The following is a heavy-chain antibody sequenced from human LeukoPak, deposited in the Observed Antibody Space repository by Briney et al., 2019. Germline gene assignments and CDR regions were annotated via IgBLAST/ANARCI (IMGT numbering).Heavy chain of an antibody. CDR1: GYTFTSYG. V-gene: IGHV1-18*01. CDR3: ARDRDFWSGYLNRGADY. Sequence: ASVKVSCKASGYTFTSYGISWVRQAPGQGLEWMGWISAYNGNTNYAQKLQGRVTMTTDTSTSTAYMELRSLRSDDTAVYYCARDRDFWSGYLNRGADYRGQGTLVTVSS. J-gene: IGHJ4*02. CDR2: ISAYNGNT. D-gene: IGHD3-3*01.